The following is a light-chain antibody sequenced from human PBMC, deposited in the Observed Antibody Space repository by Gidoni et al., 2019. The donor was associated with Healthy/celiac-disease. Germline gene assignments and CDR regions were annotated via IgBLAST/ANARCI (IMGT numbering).Light chain of an antibody. CDR2: GAS. CDR1: QSVSSSY. Sequence: EIVLPQSPGTLSLSPGERATLSSRASQSVSSSYLAWYQQKPGQAPRLLIYGASSRATGIPDRFSGSGSGTDFTLTISRLEPEDFAVYYCQQYGSSPQTFGQGTKVEIK. V-gene: IGKV3-20*01. J-gene: IGKJ1*01. CDR3: QQYGSSPQT.